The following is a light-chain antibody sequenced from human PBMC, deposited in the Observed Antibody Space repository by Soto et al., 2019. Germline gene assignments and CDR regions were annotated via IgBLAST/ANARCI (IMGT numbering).Light chain of an antibody. V-gene: IGLV1-40*01. Sequence: QSVLTQPPSVSGAPGQRVTISCTGSSSNIGAGYDVHWYQQFPGTAPKLLIYGNTNRPSGVPDRVSGSKSGTSASLAITGLQAEDEADYYCQSFDSSLSAYVFGTGTKLTVL. J-gene: IGLJ1*01. CDR1: SSNIGAGYD. CDR3: QSFDSSLSAYV. CDR2: GNT.